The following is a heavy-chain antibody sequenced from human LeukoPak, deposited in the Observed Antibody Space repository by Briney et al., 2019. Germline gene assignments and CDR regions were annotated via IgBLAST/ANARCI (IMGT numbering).Heavy chain of an antibody. D-gene: IGHD6-13*01. J-gene: IGHJ4*02. CDR3: ARDVSYNSLDY. CDR2: IWYDGSKK. CDR1: GFTFGRHG. V-gene: IGHV3-33*07. Sequence: GRSLRLSCATSGFTFGRHGFYWVRQAPGKGLEWVAVIWYDGSKKYYADSVKGRSTISRDNSKNTLYLEMNSLRAEDTAVYYCARDVSYNSLDYWGQGTLVTVSS.